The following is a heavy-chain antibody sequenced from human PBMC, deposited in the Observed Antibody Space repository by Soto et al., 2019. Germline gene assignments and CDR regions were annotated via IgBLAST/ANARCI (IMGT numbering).Heavy chain of an antibody. CDR1: GFTFSSYA. Sequence: QVQLVESGGGVVQPGRSLRLSCAASGFTFSSYAMHWVRQAPGKGLEWVAVISYDGSNKYYADSVKGRFTISRDNSKNTLYLQMNSLRAEDTAVYYCARDEGRWFGELFQSNPNYFDYWGQGTLVTVSS. CDR2: ISYDGSNK. J-gene: IGHJ4*02. V-gene: IGHV3-30-3*01. D-gene: IGHD3-10*01. CDR3: ARDEGRWFGELFQSNPNYFDY.